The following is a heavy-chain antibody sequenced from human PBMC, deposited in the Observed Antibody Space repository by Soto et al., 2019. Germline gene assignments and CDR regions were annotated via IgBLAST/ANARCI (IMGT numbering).Heavy chain of an antibody. CDR1: GYTFTSYS. J-gene: IGHJ4*02. Sequence: QVQLVQSGAEVKKPGASVKVSCKASGYTFTSYSITWVRQAPGQGLEWMGWISTYNDNIKYAQKFQGRVTMATDTSTTTAYMGLRSLGSDDTAVYCWARRNDYGDYWGQGTLVTVSS. CDR2: ISTYNDNI. V-gene: IGHV1-18*01. CDR3: ARRNDYGDY.